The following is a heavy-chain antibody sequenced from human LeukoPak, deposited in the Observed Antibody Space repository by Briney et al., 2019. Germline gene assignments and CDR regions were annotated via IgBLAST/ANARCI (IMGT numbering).Heavy chain of an antibody. V-gene: IGHV4-59*01. J-gene: IGHJ3*02. D-gene: IGHD1-26*01. Sequence: KPSETLSLTCAVYGGSFSDYYWTWIRQPPGKGLEWIGYIYYSGSTNYNPSLKSRVTISVDTSKNQFSLKLSSVTAADTAVYYCARDSSLGTYYQDAFDIWGQGTMVTVSS. CDR3: ARDSSLGTYYQDAFDI. CDR1: GGSFSDYY. CDR2: IYYSGST.